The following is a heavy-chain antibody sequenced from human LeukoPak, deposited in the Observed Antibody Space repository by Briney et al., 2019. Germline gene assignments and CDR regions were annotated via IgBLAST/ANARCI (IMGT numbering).Heavy chain of an antibody. CDR2: IYTSGST. CDR3: ARRQNSVTIFGMIRVGYYYMDV. Sequence: SETLSLTCTVSGGSISSYYWSWIRQPAGKGLEWIGRIYTSGSTNYNPSLKSRVTMSVDTSKNQFSLKLSSVTAADTAVSYCARRQNSVTIFGMIRVGYYYMDVWGKGTTVTVSS. J-gene: IGHJ6*03. D-gene: IGHD3-3*01. V-gene: IGHV4-4*07. CDR1: GGSISSYY.